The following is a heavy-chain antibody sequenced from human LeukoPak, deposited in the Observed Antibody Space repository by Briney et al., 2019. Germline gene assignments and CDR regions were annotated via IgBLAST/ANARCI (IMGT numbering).Heavy chain of an antibody. J-gene: IGHJ4*02. Sequence: SETLSLTCTVSGGSINSYYWNWIRQPPGKGLEWIGYIFYSRTTNYNPSLKSRVTISVDTSKNQFSLKLSSLTAADTAVYYCARTTSGWYYFDYWGQGTLVTVSS. CDR1: GGSINSYY. CDR3: ARTTSGWYYFDY. V-gene: IGHV4-59*01. D-gene: IGHD6-19*01. CDR2: IFYSRTT.